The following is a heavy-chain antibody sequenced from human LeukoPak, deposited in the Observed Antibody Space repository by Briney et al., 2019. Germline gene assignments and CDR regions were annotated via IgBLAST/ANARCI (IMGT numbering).Heavy chain of an antibody. CDR1: GGSISSSY. V-gene: IGHV4-59*12. J-gene: IGHJ6*03. D-gene: IGHD4-11*01. Sequence: SSETLSLTCTVSGGSISSSYWSWIRQPPGKGLEWIGYIYYTGSTNYNFSLKSRVTISVDTSKTQFSLKVSSVTAADTAVYYCARTTLTTNYYYMDVWGKGTTVTVSS. CDR2: IYYTGST. CDR3: ARTTLTTNYYYMDV.